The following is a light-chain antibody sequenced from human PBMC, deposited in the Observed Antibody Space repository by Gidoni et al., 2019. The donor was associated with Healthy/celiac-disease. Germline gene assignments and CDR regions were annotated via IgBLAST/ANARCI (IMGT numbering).Light chain of an antibody. V-gene: IGKV1-33*01. J-gene: IGKJ5*01. CDR1: QDISNY. CDR3: QQYDNPT. CDR2: DAS. Sequence: DIPMTQSPSSLSASVGDRVTITCQASQDISNYLNWYQQKPGKAPKLLIYDASNLETGVPSRFSGSGSGTDFTFTISSLQPEDIATYYCQQYDNPTFGQGTRLEIK.